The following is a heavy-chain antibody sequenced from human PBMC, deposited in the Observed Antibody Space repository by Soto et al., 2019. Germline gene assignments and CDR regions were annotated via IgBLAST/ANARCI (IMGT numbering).Heavy chain of an antibody. CDR3: ANVIRADSTSSNFYYYSAMDV. D-gene: IGHD6-6*01. Sequence: QVQMVESGGGVVQPGRSLRLSCAASGFSFSAYGLHWVRQAPGKGLEWLAVISNDGRNTYYADSVKGRFTISRDNSKDTLFIQMNSLRVEDTDIYYCANVIRADSTSSNFYYYSAMDVWGQGTTVTVSS. CDR1: GFSFSAYG. V-gene: IGHV3-30*18. J-gene: IGHJ6*02. CDR2: ISNDGRNT.